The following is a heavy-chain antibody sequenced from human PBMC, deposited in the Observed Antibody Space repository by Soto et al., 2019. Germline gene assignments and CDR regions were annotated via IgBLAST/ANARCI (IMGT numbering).Heavy chain of an antibody. CDR1: GVTFSNSA. J-gene: IGHJ6*02. Sequence: SVKVSCKVSGVTFSNSAIDWVRLAPGHGLEWMGGTVPIFGTTYYTQKFQGRVSMTTDTSTKTAYMEVRSLRSDDTAVYYCARGGYYDSSGSRNYHYYGMNVWGQGTTVTVSS. CDR2: TVPIFGTT. CDR3: ARGGYYDSSGSRNYHYYGMNV. V-gene: IGHV1-69*05. D-gene: IGHD3-22*01.